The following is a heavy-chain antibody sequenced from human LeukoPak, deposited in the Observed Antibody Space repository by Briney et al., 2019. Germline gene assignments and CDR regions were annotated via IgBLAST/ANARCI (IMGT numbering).Heavy chain of an antibody. Sequence: PSETLSLTCAVYGGSFSGYYWSWIRQPPGKGLEWIGEINHSGSTNYNPSLKSRVTISVDTSKNQFSLKLSSVTAADTAVYYCATRISYYDILTGYSDYWGQGTLVTVSS. CDR3: ATRISYYDILTGYSDY. CDR2: INHSGST. J-gene: IGHJ4*02. D-gene: IGHD3-9*01. CDR1: GGSFSGYY. V-gene: IGHV4-34*01.